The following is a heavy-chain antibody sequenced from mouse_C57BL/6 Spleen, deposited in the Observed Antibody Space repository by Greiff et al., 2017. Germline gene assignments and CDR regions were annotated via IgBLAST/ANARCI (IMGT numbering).Heavy chain of an antibody. CDR1: GYSFTGYY. CDR2: INPSTGGT. D-gene: IGHD2-3*01. Sequence: EVQLQQSGPELVKPGASVKISCKASGYSFTGYYMNWVKQSPEKSLEWIGEINPSTGGTPYNQKFKAKATLTVDKSSSTAYMQLKSLTSEDSAVYYCARSTYDGSQAWFAYWGQGTLVTVSA. V-gene: IGHV1-42*01. CDR3: ARSTYDGSQAWFAY. J-gene: IGHJ3*01.